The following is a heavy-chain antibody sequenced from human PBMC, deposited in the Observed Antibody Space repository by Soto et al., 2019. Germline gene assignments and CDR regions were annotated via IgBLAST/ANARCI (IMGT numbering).Heavy chain of an antibody. Sequence: SRTLSLTCAISVDSVSSNSAAWNWIRQSPSRGLEWLGRTYYRSKWYNDYAVSVKSRITINPDTSKNQFSLQLNSVTPEDTAVYYCARGRPRVATRDYYYYYGMDVWGQGTTVTVSS. V-gene: IGHV6-1*01. D-gene: IGHD5-12*01. CDR1: VDSVSSNSAA. J-gene: IGHJ6*02. CDR3: ARGRPRVATRDYYYYYGMDV. CDR2: TYYRSKWYN.